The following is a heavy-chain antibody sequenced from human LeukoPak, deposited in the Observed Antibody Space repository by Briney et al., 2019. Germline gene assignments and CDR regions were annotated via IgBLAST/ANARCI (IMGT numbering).Heavy chain of an antibody. CDR2: IYSGGST. D-gene: IGHD3-22*01. J-gene: IGHJ4*02. CDR1: GFIVSDSY. V-gene: IGHV3-66*02. Sequence: PGGSLRLSCAASGFIVSDSYMSWVRQAPGEGLELVSVIYSGGSTYYADSVKGRFTISRDNSKNTLYLQMNSLRAEDTAVYYCARLGSRNYDSSGYYLDYFDYWGQGTLVTVSS. CDR3: ARLGSRNYDSSGYYLDYFDY.